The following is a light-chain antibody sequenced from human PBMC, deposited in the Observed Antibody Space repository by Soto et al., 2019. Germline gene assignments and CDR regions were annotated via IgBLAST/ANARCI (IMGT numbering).Light chain of an antibody. CDR2: GAS. CDR3: QQYGSSPYT. Sequence: EIVLTQSPAILSLSPGESATLSCGASQSISSGYLAWFQQKPGLAPGLLIYGASSRATGIPDRFSGSGSGTDFTLTISRLEPEDFAVYYCQQYGSSPYTFGQGTKLEIK. V-gene: IGKV3D-20*01. J-gene: IGKJ2*01. CDR1: QSISSGY.